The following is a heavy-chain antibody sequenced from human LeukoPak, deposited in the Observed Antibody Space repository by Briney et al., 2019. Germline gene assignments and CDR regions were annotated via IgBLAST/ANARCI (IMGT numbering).Heavy chain of an antibody. J-gene: IGHJ3*02. V-gene: IGHV4-34*01. CDR1: GGSLSFYY. CDR3: ARALGAFDI. CDR2: ISQNGDS. Sequence: SETLSLTCGVYGGSLSFYYWSWIRQSPGKGLEWIAEISQNGDSNYNPSLKGRVTISLDTSKNQLSLKLNSVTAADTAVYYCARALGAFDIWGQGTMVTGS.